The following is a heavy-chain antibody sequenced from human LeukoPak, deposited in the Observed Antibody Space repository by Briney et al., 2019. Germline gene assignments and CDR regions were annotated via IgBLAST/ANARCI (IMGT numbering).Heavy chain of an antibody. D-gene: IGHD1-26*01. J-gene: IGHJ4*02. Sequence: PGGSLRLPCAASGFTFSTYGMYWVRQAPGKGLKWVAAMSYDGTNRYYADSVKGRFTISRDNSKNTVYLQMNSLRAEDTALYYCAKGGGQNYFGSWGQGTLVTVSS. V-gene: IGHV3-30*18. CDR3: AKGGGQNYFGS. CDR1: GFTFSTYG. CDR2: MSYDGTNR.